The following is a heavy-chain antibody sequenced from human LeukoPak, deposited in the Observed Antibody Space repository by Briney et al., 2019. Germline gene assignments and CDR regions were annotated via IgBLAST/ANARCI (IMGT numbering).Heavy chain of an antibody. CDR1: GYTFTDYY. CDR2: VDPEDGEA. J-gene: IGHJ4*02. CDR3: GTVLYY. V-gene: IGHV1-69-2*01. Sequence: ASVKVSCKVSGYTFTDYYIHWLQQAPGKGLEWMGLVDPEDGEARYAEMFQGRVTITADTSTDTVYMDLSSLRSDDTAVYYCGTVLYYWGQGTLVTVSS.